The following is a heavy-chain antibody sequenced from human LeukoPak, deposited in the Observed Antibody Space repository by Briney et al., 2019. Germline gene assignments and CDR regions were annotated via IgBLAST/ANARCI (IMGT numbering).Heavy chain of an antibody. CDR1: GYSISSGYY. Sequence: SETLSLTCAVSGYSISSGYYWGWIRQPPGKGLERIGSIYHSGSTYYNPSLKSRVTISVDTSKNQFSLRLSSVTAADTAVYYCARQDDILTGYPYYFDYWGQGTLVTVS. CDR3: ARQDDILTGYPYYFDY. CDR2: IYHSGST. V-gene: IGHV4-38-2*01. J-gene: IGHJ4*02. D-gene: IGHD3-9*01.